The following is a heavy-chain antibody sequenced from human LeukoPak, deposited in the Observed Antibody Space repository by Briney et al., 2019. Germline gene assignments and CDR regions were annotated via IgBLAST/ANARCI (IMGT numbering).Heavy chain of an antibody. CDR1: GFTFSSYA. D-gene: IGHD1-26*01. Sequence: GGSLRLSCAASGFTFSSYAMSWVRQAPGKGLEWVSAISGSGGSTYYADSVKGRFTISRDNSKNTLYLQMNSLRAEDTAVYYCAKAKWHSGSYYVDYWGQGTLVTVSS. J-gene: IGHJ4*02. CDR3: AKAKWHSGSYYVDY. V-gene: IGHV3-23*01. CDR2: ISGSGGST.